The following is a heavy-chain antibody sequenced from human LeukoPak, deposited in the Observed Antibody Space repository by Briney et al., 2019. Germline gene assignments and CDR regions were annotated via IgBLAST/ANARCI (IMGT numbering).Heavy chain of an antibody. CDR2: IYYSGST. CDR1: GGSISSYY. D-gene: IGHD6-13*01. Sequence: SETLSLTCTVSGGSISSYYWSWIRQPPGKGLEWIGYIYYSGSTNYNPSLKSRVTISVDTSKNQFSLKLSSVTAADTAVYYCARGGYSSSWYRGNFDYWGQGTLVTVSS. CDR3: ARGGYSSSWYRGNFDY. V-gene: IGHV4-59*01. J-gene: IGHJ4*02.